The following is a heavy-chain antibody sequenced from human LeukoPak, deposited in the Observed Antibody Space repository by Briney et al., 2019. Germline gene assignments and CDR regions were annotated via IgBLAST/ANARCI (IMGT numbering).Heavy chain of an antibody. V-gene: IGHV3-49*04. Sequence: GRSLRLFCTASGFTFGDYAMSWVRQAPGKGLEGVGFIRSKAYGGTTEYAASVNGRFTISSDDSKSIAYLQMNSLKTEDTAVYYFTRGSVYCSSISCKNDYWGQGTLVTVSS. CDR1: GFTFGDYA. CDR2: IRSKAYGGTT. D-gene: IGHD2-2*01. CDR3: TRGSVYCSSISCKNDY. J-gene: IGHJ4*02.